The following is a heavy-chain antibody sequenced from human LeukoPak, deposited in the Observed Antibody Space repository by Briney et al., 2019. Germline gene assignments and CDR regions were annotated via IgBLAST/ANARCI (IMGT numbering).Heavy chain of an antibody. CDR2: FDPEDGET. Sequence: GASVKVSCKVSGYTLTELSMHWVRQAPGKGLEWMGGFDPEDGETNYAQKFQGRVTITADKSTSTAYMELSSLRSEDTAVYYCALPEVHSSEYYFDYWGQGTLVTVSS. D-gene: IGHD5-18*01. CDR1: GYTLTELS. V-gene: IGHV1-24*01. CDR3: ALPEVHSSEYYFDY. J-gene: IGHJ4*02.